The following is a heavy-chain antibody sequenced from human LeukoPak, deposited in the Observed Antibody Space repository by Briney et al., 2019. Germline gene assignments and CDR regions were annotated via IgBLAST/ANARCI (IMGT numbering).Heavy chain of an antibody. Sequence: GGSLRLSCTASGFTFGNFGMSWVCQAPGKGLQWVGFIRSKAYGGTTEYAASVKGRFTISRDDSTRIAYLQMNSLKTDDTGVYYCSRERYSYGPFDYWGQGTLVTVSS. V-gene: IGHV3-49*04. CDR3: SRERYSYGPFDY. CDR2: IRSKAYGGTT. J-gene: IGHJ4*02. CDR1: GFTFGNFG. D-gene: IGHD5-18*01.